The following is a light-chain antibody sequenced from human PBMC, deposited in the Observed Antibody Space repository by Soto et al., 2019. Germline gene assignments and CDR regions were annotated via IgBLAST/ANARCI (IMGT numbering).Light chain of an antibody. CDR3: QHRSTGPIT. V-gene: IGKV3D-20*02. J-gene: IGKJ5*01. Sequence: THAPDTLYYPPGESSTPSCRATQTVSSNYLACFQQRPGHAPTLLIYGPSIMATVIPDRFSGGGAWTNVSLTISRRLQHDDAPYYYQQHRSTGPITFGQGTRLEIK. CDR1: QTVSSNY. CDR2: GPS.